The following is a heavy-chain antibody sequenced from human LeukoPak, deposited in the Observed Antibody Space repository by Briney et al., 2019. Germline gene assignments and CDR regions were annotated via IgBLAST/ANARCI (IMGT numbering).Heavy chain of an antibody. J-gene: IGHJ4*02. CDR3: ARRGYSGYEYDY. V-gene: IGHV1-69*01. CDR2: IIPIFGTA. Sequence: SVKVSCKASGGTFSSYAISWVRQAPGQGLEWMGGIIPIFGTANYAQKFQGRVTITADESTSTAYMELSSLGSEDTAVYYCARRGYSGYEYDYWGQGTLVTVSS. D-gene: IGHD5-12*01. CDR1: GGTFSSYA.